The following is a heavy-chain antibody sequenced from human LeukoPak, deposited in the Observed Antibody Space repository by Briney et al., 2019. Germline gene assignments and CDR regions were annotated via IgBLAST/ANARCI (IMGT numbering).Heavy chain of an antibody. V-gene: IGHV6-1*01. CDR1: GDSVSRNSAA. Sequence: SQTLSLTCAISGDSVSRNSAAWNWIRQSPSRVLEWLGRTYYRSKWYDDYAVSVKSRITINPDTSKNQFSLQLNSVTAADTAVYYCARDQSASGYDLGRYHYWGQGTLVTVSS. D-gene: IGHD5-12*01. CDR3: ARDQSASGYDLGRYHY. J-gene: IGHJ4*02. CDR2: TYYRSKWYD.